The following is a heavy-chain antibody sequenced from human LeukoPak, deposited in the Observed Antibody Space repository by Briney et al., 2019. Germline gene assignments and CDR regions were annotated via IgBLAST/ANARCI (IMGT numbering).Heavy chain of an antibody. V-gene: IGHV3-30*18. CDR2: ISYDGSNK. J-gene: IGHJ4*02. Sequence: GGSLRLSCAASGFTFSSYGMHWVRQAPGKGLEWVAVISYDGSNKYYADSVKGRFTISRDNSKNTLYLQMNSLRAEGTAVYYCAKDVGYCSSTSCTWVDYWGQGTLVTVSS. CDR1: GFTFSSYG. D-gene: IGHD2-2*03. CDR3: AKDVGYCSSTSCTWVDY.